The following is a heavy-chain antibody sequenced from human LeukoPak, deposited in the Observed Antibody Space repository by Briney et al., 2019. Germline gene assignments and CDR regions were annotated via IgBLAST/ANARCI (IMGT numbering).Heavy chain of an antibody. CDR1: GFSFSYYA. CDR3: VKPARGSGIQYGLDS. Sequence: PGGSLRLSCSASGFSFSYYAMHWVRQAPGKGLEYVAAITINIDRTFYADSVNGGFTISRDNSRNTLYLQMSSLRPEDTALYYCVKPARGSGIQYGLDSWGQGTLVTVSS. CDR2: ITINIDRT. D-gene: IGHD3-10*01. J-gene: IGHJ4*02. V-gene: IGHV3-64D*06.